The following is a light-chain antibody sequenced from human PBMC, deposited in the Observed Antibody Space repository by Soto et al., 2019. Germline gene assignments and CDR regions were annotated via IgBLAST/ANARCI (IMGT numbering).Light chain of an antibody. V-gene: IGKV3-20*01. J-gene: IGKJ4*01. CDR3: HQYGSSLGVT. CDR1: QSVSSSY. Sequence: EIVLTQSPGTLSLSPGERATLSCRASQSVSSSYLAWYQQKPGQAPRLLIYGASSRATAIPDRFSGSGSGTDFTLTISRLEPEDFAVYYCHQYGSSLGVTFGGGTKVEIK. CDR2: GAS.